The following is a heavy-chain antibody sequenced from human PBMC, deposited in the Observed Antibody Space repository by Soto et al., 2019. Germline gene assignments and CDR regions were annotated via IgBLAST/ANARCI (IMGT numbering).Heavy chain of an antibody. CDR1: GYTFTGYY. CDR2: INPNSGGT. J-gene: IGHJ4*02. V-gene: IGHV1-2*02. CDR3: ARSLIAAAEFDY. Sequence: QVQLVQSGAEVKKPGASVKVSCKASGYTFTGYYMHWVRQAPGQGREWMGWINPNSGGTNYAQKYQGRVTITRDTSASTAYIELSSLRSEDTAVFYCARSLIAAAEFDYWGQGTLVTVSS. D-gene: IGHD6-13*01.